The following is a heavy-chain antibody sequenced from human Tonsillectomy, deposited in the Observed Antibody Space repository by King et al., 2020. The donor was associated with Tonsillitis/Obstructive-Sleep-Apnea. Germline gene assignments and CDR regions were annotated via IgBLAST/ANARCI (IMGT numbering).Heavy chain of an antibody. D-gene: IGHD2-21*01. J-gene: IGHJ3*02. CDR3: ARVQKNSDAFDI. CDR1: GFTVSSNY. CDR2: IYSGGST. V-gene: IGHV3-53*01. Sequence: VQLVESGGGLIHPGGSLRLSCAASGFTVSSNYMSWVRQAPGKGLEWVSVIYSGGSTYYADSVNGRFTISRDNSKNTLYLQMNSLRAEDTAVYYCARVQKNSDAFDIWGQGTMVTVSS.